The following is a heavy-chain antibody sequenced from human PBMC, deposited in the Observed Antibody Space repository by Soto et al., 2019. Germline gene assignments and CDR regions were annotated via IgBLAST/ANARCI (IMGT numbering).Heavy chain of an antibody. J-gene: IGHJ4*02. CDR1: EFTISSYA. V-gene: IGHV3-30-3*01. D-gene: IGHD6-19*01. Sequence: WWSLRLSCSASEFTISSYAIHWCRQAPGKGLEWVAVISYDGSSKYNSDSVKGPFTISRDKSKNTVYLQMHSLTVEDTAVYYCARDAVAMDYWGRGTLVTVSS. CDR2: ISYDGSSK. CDR3: ARDAVAMDY.